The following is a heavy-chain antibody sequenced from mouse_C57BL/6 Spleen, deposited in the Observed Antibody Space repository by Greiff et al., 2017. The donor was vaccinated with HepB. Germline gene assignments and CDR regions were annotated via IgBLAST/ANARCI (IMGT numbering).Heavy chain of an antibody. J-gene: IGHJ1*03. CDR2: INYDGSST. V-gene: IGHV5-16*01. CDR3: ARDEDGYWYFDV. CDR1: GFTFSDYY. Sequence: DVMLVESEGGLVQPGSSMKLSCTASGFTFSDYYMAWVRQVPEKGLEWVANINYDGSSTYYLDSLKSRFIISRDNAKNILYLQMSSLKSEDTATYYCARDEDGYWYFDVWGTGTTVTVSS. D-gene: IGHD2-3*01.